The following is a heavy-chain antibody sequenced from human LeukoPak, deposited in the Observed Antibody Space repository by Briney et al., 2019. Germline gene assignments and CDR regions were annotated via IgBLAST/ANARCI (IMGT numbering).Heavy chain of an antibody. CDR2: INPSGGST. V-gene: IGHV1-46*01. CDR3: ARCGYGGNDYYYGMDV. Sequence: ASVKVSCKASGYTFTSYYMHWVRQAPGQGLVWMGIINPSGGSTTYAQKFQGRVTMTRDTSTSTVYMELSSLRSEDTAVYYCARCGYGGNDYYYGMDVWGQGTTVTVSS. CDR1: GYTFTSYY. D-gene: IGHD4-23*01. J-gene: IGHJ6*02.